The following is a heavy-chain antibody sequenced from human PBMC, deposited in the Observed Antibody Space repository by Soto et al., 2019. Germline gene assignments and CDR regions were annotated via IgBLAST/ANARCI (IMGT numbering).Heavy chain of an antibody. CDR1: GFTFSSYA. V-gene: IGHV3-30-3*01. J-gene: IGHJ4*02. CDR2: ISYDGSNK. CDR3: ARFRGGKWEPEGVDY. D-gene: IGHD1-26*01. Sequence: GGSLRLSCAASGFTFSSYAMHWVRQAPGKGLEWVAVISYDGSNKYYADSVKGRFTISRDNSKNTLYLQMNSLRAEDTAVYYCARFRGGKWEPEGVDYWGQGTLVTVSS.